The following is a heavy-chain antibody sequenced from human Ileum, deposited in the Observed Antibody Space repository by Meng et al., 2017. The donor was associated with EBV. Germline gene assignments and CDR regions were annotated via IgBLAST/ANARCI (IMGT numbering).Heavy chain of an antibody. V-gene: IGHV3-74*01. CDR2: INGDGSGS. J-gene: IGHJ4*02. CDR1: GFLFSSYW. CDR3: VRDGDNWNFDY. Sequence: EWQLVESGGVLVQPGGSLRLSCAASGFLFSSYWMHWFRQAPGKGLLWVLRINGDGSGSNYADSVKGRFTISRDNAKNTLSLQMNSLRAEDTAVYYCVRDGDNWNFDYWGQGTLVTVSS. D-gene: IGHD1-20*01.